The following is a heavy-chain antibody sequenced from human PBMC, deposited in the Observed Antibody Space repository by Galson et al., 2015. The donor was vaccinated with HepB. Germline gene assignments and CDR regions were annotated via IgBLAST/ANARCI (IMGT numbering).Heavy chain of an antibody. CDR1: GYTFTGYY. Sequence: SVKVSCKASGYTFTGYYMHWVRQAPGQGLEWMGWINPNRGGTNYAQKFQGRVTMTRDTSISTACMELSRLRSDDTAVYYCATRFYDSSGYYYSGAFDIWGQGTMVTASS. V-gene: IGHV1-2*02. CDR3: ATRFYDSSGYYYSGAFDI. D-gene: IGHD3-22*01. J-gene: IGHJ3*02. CDR2: INPNRGGT.